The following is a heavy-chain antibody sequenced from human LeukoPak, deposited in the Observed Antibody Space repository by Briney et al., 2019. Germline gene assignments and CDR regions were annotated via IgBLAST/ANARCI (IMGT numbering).Heavy chain of an antibody. CDR1: GGSFSGYY. Sequence: SETLSLTCSVYGGSFSGYYWSSIRQPPGKGLEWIGEIYHSGSTNYNPSLKSRVTLSVDTSKNQFSLKLSSVTAADTAVYYCARGRRIVVATHAFDIWGQGTMVTVSS. V-gene: IGHV4-34*01. D-gene: IGHD1-26*01. J-gene: IGHJ3*02. CDR3: ARGRRIVVATHAFDI. CDR2: IYHSGST.